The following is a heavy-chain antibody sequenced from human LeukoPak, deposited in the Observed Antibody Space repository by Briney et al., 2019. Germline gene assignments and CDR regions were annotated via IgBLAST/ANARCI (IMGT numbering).Heavy chain of an antibody. D-gene: IGHD2-2*01. CDR3: AREGEYCSSTSCYGWFDP. V-gene: IGHV1-2*02. Sequence: ASVKVSCKASGYTFTGYYMHWVRQAPGQGLEWMGWINPNSGGTNYAQKFHGRVTMTRDTSISTAYMELSRLRSDDTAVYYCAREGEYCSSTSCYGWFDPWGQGTLVTVSS. J-gene: IGHJ5*02. CDR2: INPNSGGT. CDR1: GYTFTGYY.